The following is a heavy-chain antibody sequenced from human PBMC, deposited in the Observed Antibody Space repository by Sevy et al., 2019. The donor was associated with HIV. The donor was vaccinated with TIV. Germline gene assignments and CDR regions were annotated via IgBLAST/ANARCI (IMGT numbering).Heavy chain of an antibody. V-gene: IGHV1-18*01. CDR3: AIAYCGGGSCYSLAY. J-gene: IGHJ4*02. D-gene: IGHD2-15*01. Sequence: ASVKVSCKASGYTFTSYRVSWVRQAPGQGLEWMGWISAHNGDTHYAQKFQGRVTMTTDTPTSTAYMDLRSLRSDDTAVYYCAIAYCGGGSCYSLAYWGQGTLVTVSS. CDR2: ISAHNGDT. CDR1: GYTFTSYR.